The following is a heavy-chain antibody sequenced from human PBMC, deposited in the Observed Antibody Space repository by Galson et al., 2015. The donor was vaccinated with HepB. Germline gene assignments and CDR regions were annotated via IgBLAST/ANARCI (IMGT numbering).Heavy chain of an antibody. V-gene: IGHV3-33*01. J-gene: IGHJ4*02. Sequence: SLRLSCAASGFTFSSYGMHWVRQAPGKGLEWVAVIWYDGSNKYYADSVKGRFTISRDNSKNTLYLQMSSLRAEDTAVYYCAGIVGATDGFDYWGQGTLVTVSS. CDR1: GFTFSSYG. D-gene: IGHD1-26*01. CDR2: IWYDGSNK. CDR3: AGIVGATDGFDY.